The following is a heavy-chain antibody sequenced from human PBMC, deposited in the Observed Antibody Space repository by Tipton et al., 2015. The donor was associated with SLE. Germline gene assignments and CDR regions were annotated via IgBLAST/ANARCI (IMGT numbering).Heavy chain of an antibody. CDR3: AREDPRGGIWSSYYPGWFQV. V-gene: IGHV1-69*01. D-gene: IGHD3-3*01. Sequence: QVQLVQSGAEMKKPGSSVKVSCKASGGTFSSQTINWVRQAPGQGLEWMGGIINVFNTVKYAQKFQGRVTITADDPTSTVYMEVSSLRSEDTAVYYCAREDPRGGIWSSYYPGWFQVWGQGTLVTVSS. J-gene: IGHJ1*01. CDR1: GGTFSSQT. CDR2: IINVFNTV.